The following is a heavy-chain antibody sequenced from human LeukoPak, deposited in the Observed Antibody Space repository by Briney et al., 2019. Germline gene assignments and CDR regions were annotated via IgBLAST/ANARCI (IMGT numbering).Heavy chain of an antibody. D-gene: IGHD2-2*01. Sequence: GGSLRLSCAGSGFILSSYWMHWVRQAPGKGLVWVSRTNSDGSNTEYADSVKGRFTISRDNAKNTLYLQMNSLRAEDTAVYYCAREGGDSCSSTSCPFDYWGQGTLVTVSS. J-gene: IGHJ4*02. CDR2: TNSDGSNT. V-gene: IGHV3-74*03. CDR3: AREGGDSCSSTSCPFDY. CDR1: GFILSSYW.